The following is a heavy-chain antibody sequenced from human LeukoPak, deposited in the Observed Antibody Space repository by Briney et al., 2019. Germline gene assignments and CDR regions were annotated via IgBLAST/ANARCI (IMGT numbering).Heavy chain of an antibody. J-gene: IGHJ5*02. CDR2: ISAYNGNT. D-gene: IGHD5-18*01. CDR3: ARDLPPFYVDTAMRRPGGFDP. V-gene: IGHV1-18*01. CDR1: GYTFTSYG. Sequence: GASVKVSCKASGYTFTSYGISWVRQAPGQGLEWMGWISAYNGNTNYAQKLQGRVTMTTDTSTSTAYMELRSLRSDDTAVYYCARDLPPFYVDTAMRRPGGFDPWGQGTLVTVSS.